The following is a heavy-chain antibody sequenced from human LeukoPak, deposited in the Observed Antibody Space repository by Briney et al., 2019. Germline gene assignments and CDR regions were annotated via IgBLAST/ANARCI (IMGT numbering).Heavy chain of an antibody. V-gene: IGHV3-23*01. CDR1: GFTFSSYA. CDR3: AKGGDYGSGSSLYYFDY. Sequence: GGSLRLSCAASGFTFSSYAMSWVRQAPGKGLEWVSAISGSGGSTYYADSVKGRFTISRDNSKNTLYLQMNSLRAEDTAVYYCAKGGDYGSGSSLYYFDYWGQGTPVTVSS. CDR2: ISGSGGST. D-gene: IGHD3-10*01. J-gene: IGHJ4*02.